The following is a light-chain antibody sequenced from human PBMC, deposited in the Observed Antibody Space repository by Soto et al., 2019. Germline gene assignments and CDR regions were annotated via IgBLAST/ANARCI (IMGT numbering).Light chain of an antibody. V-gene: IGLV1-44*01. J-gene: IGLJ2*01. Sequence: QSVLTQPPSASGAPGQRVTISCSGSNSNIGSNTVNWYQRLPGTAPKLLIYSNNQRPSGVPDRFSGSKSGTSASLAISGLQSEDEADYYCAAWDDSLNGPNVVFGGGTKLTVL. CDR2: SNN. CDR1: NSNIGSNT. CDR3: AAWDDSLNGPNVV.